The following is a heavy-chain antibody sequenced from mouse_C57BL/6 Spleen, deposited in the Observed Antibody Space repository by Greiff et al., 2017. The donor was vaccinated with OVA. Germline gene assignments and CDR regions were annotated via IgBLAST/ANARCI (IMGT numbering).Heavy chain of an antibody. J-gene: IGHJ1*03. CDR3: ARHPLGHWYFDV. CDR1: GFTFSDYY. CDR2: ISNGGGST. Sequence: EVKLQESGGGLVQPGGSLKLSCAASGFTFSDYYMYWVRQTPEKRLEWVAYISNGGGSTYYPDTVKGRFTISRDNAKNTLYLQMSRLKSEDTAMYYCARHPLGHWYFDVWGTGTTVTVSS. V-gene: IGHV5-12*01.